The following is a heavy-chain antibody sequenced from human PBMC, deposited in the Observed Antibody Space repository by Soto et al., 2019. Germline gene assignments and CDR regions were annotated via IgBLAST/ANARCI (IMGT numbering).Heavy chain of an antibody. CDR3: ARGHSGTYGSRYYAEDV. V-gene: IGHV3-48*01. Sequence: EVQLVESGGGLIQPGGSLRLSCVASGFTFSTYSMKWVRQAPGKGLEWVSYISSSGGTIYHTGSVKGRFTVSRDNAMNLLYLQMDSLRAEDTAVYYCARGHSGTYGSRYYAEDVWGQGTTVTVSS. D-gene: IGHD1-26*01. CDR2: ISSSGGTI. CDR1: GFTFSTYS. J-gene: IGHJ6*02.